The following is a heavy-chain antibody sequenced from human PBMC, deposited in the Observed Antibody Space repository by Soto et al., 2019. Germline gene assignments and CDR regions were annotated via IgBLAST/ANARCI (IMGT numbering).Heavy chain of an antibody. CDR3: ARGDYGDFPFDY. Sequence: SETLSLTCTVSGGSISSGGYYWSWIRQHPGKGPEWIGYIYYSGSTYYNPSLKSRVTISVDTSKNQFSLKLSSVTAADTAVYYCARGDYGDFPFDYWGQGTLVTVSS. J-gene: IGHJ4*02. V-gene: IGHV4-31*03. CDR1: GGSISSGGYY. D-gene: IGHD4-17*01. CDR2: IYYSGST.